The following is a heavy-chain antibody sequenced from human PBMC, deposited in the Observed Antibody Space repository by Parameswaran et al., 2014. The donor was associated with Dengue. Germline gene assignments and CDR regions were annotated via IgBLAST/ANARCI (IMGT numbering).Heavy chain of an antibody. CDR3: AKDLAVAGTDTTDY. Sequence: WIRQPPGKGLEWVAFIRYDGSNKYYADSVKGRFTISRDNSKNTLYLQMNSLRAEDTAVYYCAKDLAVAGTDTTDYWGQGTLVTVSS. J-gene: IGHJ4*02. CDR2: IRYDGSNK. V-gene: IGHV3-30*02. D-gene: IGHD6-19*01.